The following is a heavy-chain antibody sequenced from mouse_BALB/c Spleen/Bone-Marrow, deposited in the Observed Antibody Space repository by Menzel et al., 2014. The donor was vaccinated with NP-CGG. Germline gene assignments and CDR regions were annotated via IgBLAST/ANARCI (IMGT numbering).Heavy chain of an antibody. V-gene: IGHV1-9*01. CDR3: ARGTYRYYFDY. J-gene: IGHJ2*01. D-gene: IGHD2-14*01. Sequence: VQLQQSGAELMKPGASVKISCKATGYTFSSHWIEWVKQRPGHGLEWIGEILPGGGTTNYNEKFKGKATFTADTSSNTAYMQLSSLTSEDSAAYYCARGTYRYYFDYWGEGTTLTVSS. CDR1: GYTFSSHW. CDR2: ILPGGGTT.